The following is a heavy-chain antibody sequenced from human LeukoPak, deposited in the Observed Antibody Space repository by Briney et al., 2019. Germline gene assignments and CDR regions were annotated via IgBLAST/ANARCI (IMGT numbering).Heavy chain of an antibody. CDR1: GVSISSYY. D-gene: IGHD3-3*01. CDR2: IYYSGST. J-gene: IGHJ5*02. Sequence: KASQTLSLTCTVSGVSISSYYWSWIRQPPGKGLEWIGYIYYSGSTNYNPSLKSRVTISVDTSKNQFSLKLSSVTAADTAVYYCARAYYDFWSGYNWFDPWGQGTLVTVSS. V-gene: IGHV4-59*01. CDR3: ARAYYDFWSGYNWFDP.